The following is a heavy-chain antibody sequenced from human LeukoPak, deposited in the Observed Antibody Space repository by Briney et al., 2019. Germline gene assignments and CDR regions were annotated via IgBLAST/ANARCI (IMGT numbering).Heavy chain of an antibody. Sequence: PGGSLRLSCGASGFIFSHYGMHWVRQAPGKGLEWVAVIWSDGSNRFYAGSVKGRFTISRDNSQNTVFLQMDSLGAEDTAMYYCARDAQRGFDYSNSLKYWGHGTLVTVSS. V-gene: IGHV3-33*01. D-gene: IGHD4-11*01. CDR3: ARDAQRGFDYSNSLKY. CDR1: GFIFSHYG. CDR2: IWSDGSNR. J-gene: IGHJ4*01.